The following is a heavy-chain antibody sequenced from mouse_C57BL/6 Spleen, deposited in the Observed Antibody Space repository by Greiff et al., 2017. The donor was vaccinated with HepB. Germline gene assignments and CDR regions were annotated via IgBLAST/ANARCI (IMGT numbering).Heavy chain of an antibody. V-gene: IGHV1-54*01. CDR2: INPGSGGT. Sequence: QVQLQQSGAELVRPGTSVKVSCKASGYAFTNYLIEWVKQRPGQGLEWIGVINPGSGGTNYNEKFKGKATLTADKSSSTAYMQLSSLTSEDSAVYFCAREGYYAWFAYWGQGTLVTVSA. CDR3: AREGYYAWFAY. J-gene: IGHJ3*01. D-gene: IGHD2-3*01. CDR1: GYAFTNYL.